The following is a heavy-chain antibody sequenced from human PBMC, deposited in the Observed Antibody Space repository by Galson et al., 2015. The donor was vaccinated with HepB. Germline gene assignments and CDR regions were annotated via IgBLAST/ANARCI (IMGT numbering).Heavy chain of an antibody. CDR3: ADGNQPIN. V-gene: IGHV3-9*01. J-gene: IGHJ4*02. CDR1: GFTFDNYA. D-gene: IGHD2-2*01. Sequence: SLRLSCAASGFTFDNYAMHWVRHAPGKGLEWVSGISRNGGDMDYADSVKGRFTISRDNAKNLLYLQMNSLRDEDTALYYCADGNQPINWGQGTPVTVSS. CDR2: ISRNGGDM.